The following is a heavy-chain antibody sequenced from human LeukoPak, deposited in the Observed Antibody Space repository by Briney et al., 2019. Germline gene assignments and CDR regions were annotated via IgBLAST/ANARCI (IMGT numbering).Heavy chain of an antibody. D-gene: IGHD6-13*01. J-gene: IGHJ4*02. CDR2: ISGSGGST. Sequence: GGSLRLSCAASGFTFSSYAMSWVRQAPGKGLEWVSAISGSGGSTYYADSVKGRLTISRDNSKNTLYLQMNSLRAGDTAVYYCAKDQTGYSSSWYGWAFDYWGQGTLVTVSS. V-gene: IGHV3-23*01. CDR3: AKDQTGYSSSWYGWAFDY. CDR1: GFTFSSYA.